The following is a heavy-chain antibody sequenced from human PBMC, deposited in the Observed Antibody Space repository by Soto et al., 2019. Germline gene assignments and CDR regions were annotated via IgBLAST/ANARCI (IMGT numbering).Heavy chain of an antibody. CDR2: INAGNGNR. Sequence: QVQLVQSGAEEKKPGASVKVSCKASGYTFTSYAMHWVRQAPGQRLEWMGWINAGNGNRKHSQKLQGRVTITTDTSESTAYMELSSLRSEDTAVYYCARDVAAADYWGQGTLVTVSS. CDR3: ARDVAAADY. J-gene: IGHJ4*02. D-gene: IGHD6-13*01. V-gene: IGHV1-3*05. CDR1: GYTFTSYA.